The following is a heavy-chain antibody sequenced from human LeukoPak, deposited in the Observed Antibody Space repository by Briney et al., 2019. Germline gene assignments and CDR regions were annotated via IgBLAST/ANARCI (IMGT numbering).Heavy chain of an antibody. V-gene: IGHV3-21*01. CDR3: AREGTMEEFGY. D-gene: IGHD1-7*01. Sequence: PGGSLRLSCAASGFSFSSYSMNWVRQAPGKGLEWVSSISRTSIYIYHAESVKGRFTISRDNAKNSLYLQMNSLRAEDTAVYYCAREGTMEEFGYWGQGTLVTVSS. CDR2: ISRTSIYI. CDR1: GFSFSSYS. J-gene: IGHJ4*02.